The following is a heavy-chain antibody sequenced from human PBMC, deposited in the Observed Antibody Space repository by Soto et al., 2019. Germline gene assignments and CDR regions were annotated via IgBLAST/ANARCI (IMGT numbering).Heavy chain of an antibody. CDR2: IYYSGST. CDR1: GGSISSYY. J-gene: IGHJ4*02. CDR3: ARDTLGTYYFEY. D-gene: IGHD3-10*01. V-gene: IGHV4-59*01. Sequence: PSETLSLTCTVSGGSISSYYWSWIRQPPGKGLEWIGYIYYSGSTNYNPSLKSRVTISVDTSKNQFSLKLSSVTAADTAVYYCARDTLGTYYFEYWGQGTLVTVSS.